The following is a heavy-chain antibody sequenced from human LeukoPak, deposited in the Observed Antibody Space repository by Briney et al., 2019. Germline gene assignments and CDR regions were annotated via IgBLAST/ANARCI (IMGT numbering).Heavy chain of an antibody. CDR1: GGSISSYY. J-gene: IGHJ4*02. CDR3: ARGAAPYYYGSGTSRGYFDY. V-gene: IGHV4-34*01. Sequence: SETLSLTCTVSGGSISSYYWSWIRQPPGKGLEWIGEINHSGSTNYNPSLKSRVTISVDTSKNQFSLKLSSVTAADTAVYYCARGAAPYYYGSGTSRGYFDYWGQGTLVTVSS. CDR2: INHSGST. D-gene: IGHD3-10*01.